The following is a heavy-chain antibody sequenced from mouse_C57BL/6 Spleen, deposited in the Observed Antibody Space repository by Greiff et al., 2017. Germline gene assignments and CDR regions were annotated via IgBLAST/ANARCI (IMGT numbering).Heavy chain of an antibody. Sequence: VQLQQSGPVLVKPGASVKMSCKASGYTFTDYYMNWVKQSHGKSLEWIGVINPYNGGTSYNQKFKGKATLTVDKSSSTSYMELNSLTSEDSAVYYCARENDYVSFDYWGQGTTLTVSS. CDR2: INPYNGGT. CDR1: GYTFTDYY. J-gene: IGHJ2*01. CDR3: ARENDYVSFDY. V-gene: IGHV1-19*01. D-gene: IGHD2-4*01.